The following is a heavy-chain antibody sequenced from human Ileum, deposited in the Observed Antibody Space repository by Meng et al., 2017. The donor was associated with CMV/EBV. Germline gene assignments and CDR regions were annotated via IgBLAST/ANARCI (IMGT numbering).Heavy chain of an antibody. J-gene: IGHJ2*01. Sequence: QEQLQQWREGLLTPSETLSLTCAVYGGSFSDYYWSWIRQPPGKGLEWIGEISHSGITNYNPSLKSRVTISIDTSKKQFSLKLSSVTAADTAVYYCARSRVYWYFDLWGRGTLVTVSS. CDR1: GGSFSDYY. V-gene: IGHV4-34*01. CDR2: ISHSGIT. CDR3: ARSRVYWYFDL.